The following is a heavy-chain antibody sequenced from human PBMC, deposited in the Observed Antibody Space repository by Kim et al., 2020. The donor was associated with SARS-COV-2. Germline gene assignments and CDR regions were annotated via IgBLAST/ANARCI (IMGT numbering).Heavy chain of an antibody. Sequence: GGSLRLSCAASGFTFSSYGMHWVRQAPGKGLEWVAVISYDGSNKYYADSVKGRFTISRDNSKNTLYLQMNSLRAEDTAVYYCARGGRGVIMADAFDIWG. D-gene: IGHD3-10*01. CDR3: ARGGRGVIMADAFDI. CDR1: GFTFSSYG. CDR2: ISYDGSNK. V-gene: IGHV3-33*05. J-gene: IGHJ3*02.